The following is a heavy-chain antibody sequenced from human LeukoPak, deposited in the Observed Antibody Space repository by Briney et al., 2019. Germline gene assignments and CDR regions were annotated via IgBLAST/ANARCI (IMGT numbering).Heavy chain of an antibody. V-gene: IGHV3-23*01. CDR2: ISGSGGST. CDR3: AKSLPDGGSLDF. Sequence: GGSLRLSCAASGFTFSSHAMSWVRQAPGKGLEWVSAISGSGGSTYYADSVKGRFTISRDNSKNTLYLQMNNLRADDTAVYFCAKSLPDGGSLDFWGQGTLVTVSS. D-gene: IGHD3-10*01. J-gene: IGHJ4*02. CDR1: GFTFSSHA.